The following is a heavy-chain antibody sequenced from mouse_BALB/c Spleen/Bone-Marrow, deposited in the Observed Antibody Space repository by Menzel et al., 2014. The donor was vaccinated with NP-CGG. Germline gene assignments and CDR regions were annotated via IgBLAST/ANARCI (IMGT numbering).Heavy chain of an antibody. CDR1: GYTFTSYY. CDR3: TRSYYDNNFDS. D-gene: IGHD2-1*01. J-gene: IGHJ1*01. V-gene: IGHV1S81*02. Sequence: VQLQESGAELVKPGASVKLSCKASGYTFTSYYMYWVKQRPGQGLEWIGEINPSNGGTNFNEKFKSKATLTVDESSSTTYRQLNSLESKDTTVHDSTRSYYDNNFDSWGAGTTVTASS. CDR2: INPSNGGT.